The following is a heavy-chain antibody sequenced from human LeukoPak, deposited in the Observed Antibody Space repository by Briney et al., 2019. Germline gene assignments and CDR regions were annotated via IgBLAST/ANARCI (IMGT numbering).Heavy chain of an antibody. Sequence: SETLSLTCTVSGGSISSYYWSWIRQPPGKGLEWIGYIYYSGSTNYNPSLKSRVTISVDTSKNQFSLKLSSVTAADTAVYYCARLNGYPYYFDYWGQGTLVTVSS. J-gene: IGHJ4*02. CDR2: IYYSGST. V-gene: IGHV4-59*01. CDR1: GGSISSYY. CDR3: ARLNGYPYYFDY. D-gene: IGHD3-16*02.